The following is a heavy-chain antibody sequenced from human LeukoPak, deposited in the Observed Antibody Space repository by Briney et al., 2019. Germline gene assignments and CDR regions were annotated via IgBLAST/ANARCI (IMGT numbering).Heavy chain of an antibody. D-gene: IGHD3-3*01. CDR2: IYYSGNT. Sequence: SETLSLTCTVSGGSISSYYWSWIRQPPGKGLEWSGYIYYSGNTNYNPSLKSRVTISVDTSKNQFSLKLSSVTAADTAVYYCARTTYYDFWSGYFFDYWGQGTLVTVS. CDR3: ARTTYYDFWSGYFFDY. V-gene: IGHV4-59*08. J-gene: IGHJ4*02. CDR1: GGSISSYY.